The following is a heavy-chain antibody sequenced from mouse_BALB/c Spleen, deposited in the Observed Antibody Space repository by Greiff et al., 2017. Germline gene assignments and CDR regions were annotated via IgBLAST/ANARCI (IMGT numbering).Heavy chain of an antibody. V-gene: IGHV5-6-3*01. CDR3: ARVRGNPYAMDY. Sequence: EVMLVESGGGLVQPGGSLKLSCAASGFTFSSYGMSWVRQTPDKRLELVATINSNGGSTYYPDSVKGRFTISRDNAKNTLYLQMSSLKSEDTSMYYCARVRGNPYAMDYWGQGTSVTVSS. CDR2: INSNGGST. J-gene: IGHJ4*01. CDR1: GFTFSSYG. D-gene: IGHD2-1*01.